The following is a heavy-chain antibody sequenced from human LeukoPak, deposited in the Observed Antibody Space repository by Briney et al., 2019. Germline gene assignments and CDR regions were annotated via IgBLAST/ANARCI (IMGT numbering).Heavy chain of an antibody. D-gene: IGHD4-11*01. J-gene: IGHJ4*02. V-gene: IGHV4-4*02. CDR2: IYHSGNT. CDR3: ARDRVRGNSNPFFDY. Sequence: SETLSLTCAVSGGSVSSSYWWSWVRQPPGKGLEWIGEIYHSGNTNYNPSLKSRVTISLDNSKNQFSLKLSSVTAADTAVYYCARDRVRGNSNPFFDYWGQGTLVTVSS. CDR1: GGSVSSSYW.